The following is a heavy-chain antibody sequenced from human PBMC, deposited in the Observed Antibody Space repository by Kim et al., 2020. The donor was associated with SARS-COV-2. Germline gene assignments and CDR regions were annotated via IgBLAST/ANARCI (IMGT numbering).Heavy chain of an antibody. D-gene: IGHD2-2*02. J-gene: IGHJ3*02. Sequence: GGSLRLSCAASGFTFSSYGMHWVRQAPGKGLEWVAVISYDGSNKYYADSVKGRFTISRDNSKNSLYLQMNSLRAEDTAVYYCAREIVVVPAAIYGAFDIWGQGTMVTVSS. CDR2: ISYDGSNK. V-gene: IGHV3-30*03. CDR3: AREIVVVPAAIYGAFDI. CDR1: GFTFSSYG.